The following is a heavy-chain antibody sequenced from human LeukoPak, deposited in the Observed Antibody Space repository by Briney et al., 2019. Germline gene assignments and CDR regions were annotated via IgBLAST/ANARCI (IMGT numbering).Heavy chain of an antibody. CDR1: GFTVSSNY. J-gene: IGHJ4*02. D-gene: IGHD3-22*01. Sequence: GGSLRLSCAASGFTVSSNYMSWVRQAPGKGLEWVSVIYSGGSTYYADSVKGRSTISRDNSKNTLYLQMNSLRAEDTAVYYCARAKYYYDSSGYSRLFDYWGQGTLVTVSS. CDR2: IYSGGST. V-gene: IGHV3-66*01. CDR3: ARAKYYYDSSGYSRLFDY.